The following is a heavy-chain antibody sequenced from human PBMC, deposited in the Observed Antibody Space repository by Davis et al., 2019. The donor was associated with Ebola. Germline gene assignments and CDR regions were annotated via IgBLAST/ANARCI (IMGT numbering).Heavy chain of an antibody. CDR3: ARLSYDYSNSLRGAAVDY. CDR2: IYPGDSDT. CDR1: GYSFTSYW. D-gene: IGHD4-11*01. J-gene: IGHJ4*02. V-gene: IGHV5-51*01. Sequence: GESLKISCKGSGYSFTSYWIDWVRQMPGKGLEWMGIIYPGDSDTRYSPSFQGQVTISADKSISTAYLQWSSLKASDTAIYYCARLSYDYSNSLRGAAVDYWGQGTLVTVSS.